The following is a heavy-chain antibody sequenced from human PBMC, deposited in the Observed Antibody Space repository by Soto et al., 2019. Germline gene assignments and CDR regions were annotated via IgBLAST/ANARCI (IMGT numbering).Heavy chain of an antibody. Sequence: GVLRLSCAASGFTFSSYSMNWVRQAPGKGLEWVSSISSSSSYIYYADSVKGRFTISRDNAKNSLYLQMNSLRAEDTAVYYCARRPYGDYQGEIYFDYWGQGTLVTVSS. CDR1: GFTFSSYS. CDR2: ISSSSSYI. CDR3: ARRPYGDYQGEIYFDY. J-gene: IGHJ4*02. D-gene: IGHD4-17*01. V-gene: IGHV3-21*01.